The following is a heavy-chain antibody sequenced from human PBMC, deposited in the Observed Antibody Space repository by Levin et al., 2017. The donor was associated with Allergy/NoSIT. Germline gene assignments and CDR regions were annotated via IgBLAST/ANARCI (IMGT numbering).Heavy chain of an antibody. CDR3: ARDPDYYGSGSPEY. V-gene: IGHV3-33*01. CDR2: IWYDGSNK. CDR1: GFTFSSYG. Sequence: SLKISCAASGFTFSSYGMHWVRQAPGKGLEWVAVIWYDGSNKYYADSVKGRFTISRDNSKNTLYLQMNSLRAEDTAVYYCARDPDYYGSGSPEYWGQGTLVTVSS. J-gene: IGHJ4*02. D-gene: IGHD3-10*01.